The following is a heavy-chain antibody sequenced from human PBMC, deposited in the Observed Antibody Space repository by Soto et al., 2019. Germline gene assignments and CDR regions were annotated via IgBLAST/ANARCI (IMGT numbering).Heavy chain of an antibody. V-gene: IGHV3-48*03. CDR3: ARDRGTGTTGYYYYGMDV. CDR1: GFTFSSYE. J-gene: IGHJ6*02. D-gene: IGHD1-7*01. CDR2: ISSSGSTI. Sequence: GGSLRLSCAASGFTFSSYEINWVRQAPGKGLEWVSYISSSGSTIYYADSVKGRFTISRDNAKNSLYLQMNSLRAEDTAVYYCARDRGTGTTGYYYYGMDVWGQGTAVTVSS.